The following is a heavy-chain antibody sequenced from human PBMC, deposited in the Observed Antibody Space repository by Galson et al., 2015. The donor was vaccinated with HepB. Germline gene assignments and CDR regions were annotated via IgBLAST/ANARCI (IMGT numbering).Heavy chain of an antibody. CDR2: INPSGGST. CDR1: GYTVTSYY. CDR3: ARDSYYYDSSGFYYFDY. V-gene: IGHV1-46*01. Sequence: SVKVSCKASGYTVTSYYVHWVRQAPGQGLEWMGIINPSGGSTSYAQKFQGRVTMTRDTSTSTVYMELSSLRSEDTAVYYCARDSYYYDSSGFYYFDYWGQGTLVTVSS. J-gene: IGHJ4*02. D-gene: IGHD3-22*01.